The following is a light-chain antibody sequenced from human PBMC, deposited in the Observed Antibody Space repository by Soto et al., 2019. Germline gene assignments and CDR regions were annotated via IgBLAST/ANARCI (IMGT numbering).Light chain of an antibody. CDR2: DAS. J-gene: IGKJ2*01. CDR1: QSISSW. V-gene: IGKV1-5*01. CDR3: QQYNSYLYT. Sequence: DIQMTQSPSTLSASVGDRVTITCRASQSISSWLAWYQQKPGKAPKLLIYDASSLESGVPSRFSGSGSGTEFTLTISSLQPDDFAPYYCQQYNSYLYTFGQGNKLEIK.